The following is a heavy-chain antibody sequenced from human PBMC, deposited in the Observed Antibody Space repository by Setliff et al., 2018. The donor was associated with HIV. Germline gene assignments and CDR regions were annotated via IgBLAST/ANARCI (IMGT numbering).Heavy chain of an antibody. CDR3: ARGLNYYGSGSYLPLGY. Sequence: PSETLSLTCAVYGGSFSGSYWSWIRQPPGKGLEWIGEINHSGSTNYSPSLKSRVTISVDTSKNQFSLKLSSVTAADTAVYYCARGLNYYGSGSYLPLGYWGQGTLVTVSS. J-gene: IGHJ4*02. V-gene: IGHV4-34*01. CDR1: GGSFSGSY. CDR2: INHSGST. D-gene: IGHD3-10*01.